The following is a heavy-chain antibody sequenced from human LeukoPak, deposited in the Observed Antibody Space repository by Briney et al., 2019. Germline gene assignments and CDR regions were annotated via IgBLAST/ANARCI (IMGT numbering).Heavy chain of an antibody. V-gene: IGHV4-39*07. CDR2: IYYSGST. CDR1: GGSISSSSYY. CDR3: ARLGDSSGYYLDY. Sequence: SETLSLTRTVSGGSISSSSYYWGWIRQPPGKGLEGIGSIYYSGSTYYNPSLKSPVTISVDTSKNQFSLKLSSVTAADTAVYYCARLGDSSGYYLDYWGPGTLVTVSS. J-gene: IGHJ4*02. D-gene: IGHD3-22*01.